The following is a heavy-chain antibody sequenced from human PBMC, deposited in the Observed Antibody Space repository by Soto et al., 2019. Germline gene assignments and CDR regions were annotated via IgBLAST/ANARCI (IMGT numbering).Heavy chain of an antibody. V-gene: IGHV3-7*04. CDR1: GFSSSPFW. Sequence: EVQLVESGGGLVQPGGSLRLSCAHSGFSSSPFWMTWVRQAPGKGLEWVALIKQDGSEELYVDSVKGRFTISRDNAKNSVYLQMDSLRVEDTAVYYCTGGSGWLQTDWGQGTLVTVSS. J-gene: IGHJ4*02. D-gene: IGHD6-19*01. CDR2: IKQDGSEE. CDR3: TGGSGWLQTD.